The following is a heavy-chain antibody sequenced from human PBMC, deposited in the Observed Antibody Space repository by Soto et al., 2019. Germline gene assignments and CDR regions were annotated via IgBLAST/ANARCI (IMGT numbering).Heavy chain of an antibody. CDR3: ANSDGFWGYYFDY. D-gene: IGHD3-3*01. Sequence: EVQLLESGGGLVQPGGSLRLSCAASGFTFSSYAMSWVRQAPGKGLEWVSAISGSGGSTYYADSVKGRLTIARDNSKITLYLQMNSLRAEDTAVYYGANSDGFWGYYFDYWGQGTLVTVSS. J-gene: IGHJ4*02. CDR2: ISGSGGST. V-gene: IGHV3-23*01. CDR1: GFTFSSYA.